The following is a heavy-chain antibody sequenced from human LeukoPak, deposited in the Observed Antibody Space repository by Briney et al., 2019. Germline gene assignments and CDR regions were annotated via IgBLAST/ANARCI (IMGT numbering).Heavy chain of an antibody. V-gene: IGHV3-30-3*01. CDR3: SSLAAAGTGGGNWFDP. J-gene: IGHJ5*02. CDR2: ISYDGSNK. Sequence: GGSLRLSCAASEFTFSSYAMHWVRQAPGKGLEWVAVISYDGSNKYYADSVKGRFTISRDNSKNTLYLQMNSLRAEDTAVYYCSSLAAAGTGGGNWFDPWGQGTLVTVSS. D-gene: IGHD6-13*01. CDR1: EFTFSSYA.